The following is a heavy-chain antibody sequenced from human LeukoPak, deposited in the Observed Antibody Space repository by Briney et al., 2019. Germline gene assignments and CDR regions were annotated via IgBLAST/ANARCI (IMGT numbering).Heavy chain of an antibody. V-gene: IGHV3-30*18. CDR3: AKDTRRVDQGWDYYYYYMDV. CDR1: GFTFSSYG. J-gene: IGHJ6*03. CDR2: ISYDGSNK. Sequence: GGSLRLSCAASGFTFSSYGMHWVRQAPGKGLEWVAVISYDGSNKYYADSVKGRFTISRDNSKNTLYLQMNSLRAEDTAVYYCAKDTRRVDQGWDYYYYYMDVWGKGTTVTVSS. D-gene: IGHD1-14*01.